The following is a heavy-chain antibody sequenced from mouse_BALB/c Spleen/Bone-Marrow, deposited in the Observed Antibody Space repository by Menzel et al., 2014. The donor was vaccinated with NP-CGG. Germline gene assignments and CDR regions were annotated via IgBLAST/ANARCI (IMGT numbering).Heavy chain of an antibody. D-gene: IGHD2-10*02. CDR3: ARDVGYGSYFSY. V-gene: IGHV7-1*02. CDR2: SRNKPKDYTT. J-gene: IGHJ3*01. Sequence: EVHLVESGGGLVQPGGSLRLSCATSGFTLSAFYMEWVRQPPGKRLEWIAASRNKPKDYTTEYSASVKGRFIVSRDTSQSILYLQMNALRAEDTAIYYCARDVGYGSYFSYWGQGTLVTVSA. CDR1: GFTLSAFY.